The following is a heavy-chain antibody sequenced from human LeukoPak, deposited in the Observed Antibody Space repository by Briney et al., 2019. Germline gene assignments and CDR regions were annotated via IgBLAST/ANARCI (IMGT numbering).Heavy chain of an antibody. CDR3: AAGSSWYRLDY. CDR1: GFTFSSYA. CDR2: ISGSGGGT. D-gene: IGHD6-13*01. V-gene: IGHV3-23*01. J-gene: IGHJ4*02. Sequence: GGSLRLSCAASGFTFSSYAMYWVRQAVGKGLEWVSAISGSGGGTHYPDSVKGRFTISRDNSKNTLYLQMNSLRAEDTAVYYCAAGSSWYRLDYWGQGTLVTVSS.